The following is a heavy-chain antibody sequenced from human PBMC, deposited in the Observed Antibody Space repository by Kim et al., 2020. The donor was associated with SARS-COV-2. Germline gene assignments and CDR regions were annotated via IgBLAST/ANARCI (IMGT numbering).Heavy chain of an antibody. Sequence: SETLSLTCTVSGGSISSYSWSLIRQPPGKGLEWIGYMSYSGNTNYDPSLKSRVTISVDTSKNQFSLKLSSVTAADTAVYYCARHGGESMIRGVLGAFDIWAKGQWSPSLQ. CDR2: MSYSGNT. D-gene: IGHD3-10*01. V-gene: IGHV4-59*08. CDR3: ARHGGESMIRGVLGAFDI. J-gene: IGHJ3*02. CDR1: GGSISSYS.